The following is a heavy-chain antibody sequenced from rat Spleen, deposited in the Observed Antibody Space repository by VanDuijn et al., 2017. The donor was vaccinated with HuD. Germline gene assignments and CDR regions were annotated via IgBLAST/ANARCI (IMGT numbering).Heavy chain of an antibody. CDR3: ARRHYGYTDYFDS. CDR2: ISYGDSSGHSST. D-gene: IGHD1-11*01. V-gene: IGHV5-29*01. J-gene: IGHJ2*01. Sequence: EVQLVESGGGLVQPGRSLKLSCAASGFTFSDYGMAWVRQAPTKGLEWVATISYGDSSGHSSTYYRDSVKGRFTISRDNAKSTLSLQMDSLRSDTATYYCARRHYGYTDYFDSWGQGVMVTVSS. CDR1: GFTFSDYG.